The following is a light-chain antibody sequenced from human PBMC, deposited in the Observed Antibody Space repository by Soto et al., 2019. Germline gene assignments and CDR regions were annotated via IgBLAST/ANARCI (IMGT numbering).Light chain of an antibody. J-gene: IGKJ2*01. CDR3: QQYNNWPYT. Sequence: EIVMTQSPATLSMSPGERATLSCRASQSVSNDLAWYQQKPGQAPRPLIFGASTRATGIPARFSGSGSGTEFTLTISSLQSEDFPIYYCQQYNNWPYTFGQGTKLEIK. V-gene: IGKV3-15*01. CDR1: QSVSND. CDR2: GAS.